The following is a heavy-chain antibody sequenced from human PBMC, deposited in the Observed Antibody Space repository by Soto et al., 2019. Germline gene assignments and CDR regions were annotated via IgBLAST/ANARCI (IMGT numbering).Heavy chain of an antibody. Sequence: GESLKISYKGSGYTFSSYWIARVRQMPGKDLEWMGIIYPGESDTRYNPPFQGQVTISVDKSVSTAYLQWRSLKASDTAMYYCARQSDFWSCHFSYYYNGMDVWGQGTAVTVSS. CDR2: IYPGESDT. CDR1: GYTFSSYW. V-gene: IGHV5-51*01. D-gene: IGHD3-3*01. J-gene: IGHJ6*02. CDR3: ARQSDFWSCHFSYYYNGMDV.